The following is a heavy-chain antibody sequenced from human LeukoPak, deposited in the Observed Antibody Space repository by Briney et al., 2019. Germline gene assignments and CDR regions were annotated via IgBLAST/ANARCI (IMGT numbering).Heavy chain of an antibody. CDR2: INHSGST. CDR3: ASILGYCSSISCYYYGMDV. CDR1: GGSFSGYY. V-gene: IGHV4-34*01. D-gene: IGHD2-2*01. Sequence: SETLSLTCAVYGGSFSGYYWSWIRQPPGKGLEWIGEINHSGSTNYNPSLKSRVTISVDTSKNQFSLKLSSVTAADTAVYYCASILGYCSSISCYYYGMDVWGQGTTVTVSS. J-gene: IGHJ6*02.